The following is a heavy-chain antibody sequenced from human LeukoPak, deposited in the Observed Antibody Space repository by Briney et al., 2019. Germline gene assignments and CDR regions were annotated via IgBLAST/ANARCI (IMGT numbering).Heavy chain of an antibody. CDR2: ISYDGSNK. CDR3: ARDPLGTRPGFDY. D-gene: IGHD1-1*01. J-gene: IGHJ4*02. CDR1: GFTFNYYA. Sequence: GGSLRLSCAASGFTFNYYAMHWVRQAPGKGLEWVAVISYDGSNKYYADSVKGRFTISRDNSKNTLYLQMNSLRAEDTAVYYCARDPLGTRPGFDYWGQGTLVTVSS. V-gene: IGHV3-30*04.